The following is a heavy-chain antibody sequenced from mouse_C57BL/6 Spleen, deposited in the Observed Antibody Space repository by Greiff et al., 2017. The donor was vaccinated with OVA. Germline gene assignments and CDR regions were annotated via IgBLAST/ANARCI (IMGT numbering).Heavy chain of an antibody. J-gene: IGHJ2*01. Sequence: EVKLVESGGDLVKPGGSLKLSCAASGFTFSSYGMSWVRQTPDQRLEWVATISSGGSYTYYPDSVKGRFTISRDNAKNTLYLQMSSLKSEDTAMYYCARQKKNGNYNYFDYWGQGTTLTVSS. CDR2: ISSGGSYT. D-gene: IGHD2-1*01. CDR1: GFTFSSYG. CDR3: ARQKKNGNYNYFDY. V-gene: IGHV5-6*01.